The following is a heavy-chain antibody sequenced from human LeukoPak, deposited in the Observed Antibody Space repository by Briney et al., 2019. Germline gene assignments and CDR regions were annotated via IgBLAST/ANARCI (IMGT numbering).Heavy chain of an antibody. V-gene: IGHV7-4-1*02. D-gene: IGHD4-17*01. CDR3: ARADQHGYYYYYMDV. J-gene: IGHJ6*03. Sequence: ASVKVSFKASGYTFTTYAMNWVRQAPGQGLEWMGWINTNTGNPTYAQGFTGRFVFSLDTSVSTAYLQISSLKTEDTVVYYCARADQHGYYYYYMDVWGKGTTVTVSS. CDR2: INTNTGNP. CDR1: GYTFTTYA.